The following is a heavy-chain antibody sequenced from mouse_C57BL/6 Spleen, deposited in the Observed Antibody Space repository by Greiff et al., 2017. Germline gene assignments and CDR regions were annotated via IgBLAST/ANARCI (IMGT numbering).Heavy chain of an antibody. D-gene: IGHD2-13*01. CDR1: GYAFSSSW. Sequence: QVQLQQSGPELVKPGASVKISCKASGYAFSSSWMNWVKQRPGKGLEWIGRIYPGDGDTNYNGKFKGKATLTADKSSSTAYMQLSSLTSEDSAVYFCARGGYYGDYDAMDDWGQGTSVTVSS. V-gene: IGHV1-82*01. J-gene: IGHJ4*01. CDR3: ARGGYYGDYDAMDD. CDR2: IYPGDGDT.